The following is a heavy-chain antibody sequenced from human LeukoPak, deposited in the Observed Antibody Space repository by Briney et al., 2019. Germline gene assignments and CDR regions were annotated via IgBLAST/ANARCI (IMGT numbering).Heavy chain of an antibody. CDR3: AKEAMLPGALYYFDY. Sequence: PGGSLRLSCAASGFTFSSYGMHWVRQAPGKGLEWVAFIRYDGSNKYYADSVKGRFTISRDNSKNTLCLQMNSLRAEDTAVYYCAKEAMLPGALYYFDYWGQGTLVTVSS. CDR2: IRYDGSNK. J-gene: IGHJ4*02. CDR1: GFTFSSYG. V-gene: IGHV3-30*02. D-gene: IGHD1-14*01.